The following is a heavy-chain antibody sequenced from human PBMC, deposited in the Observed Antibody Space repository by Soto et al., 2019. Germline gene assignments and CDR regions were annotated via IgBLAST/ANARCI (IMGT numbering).Heavy chain of an antibody. D-gene: IGHD6-13*01. CDR3: AREEQQLVPPDY. J-gene: IGHJ4*02. CDR1: GFTFSSYA. Sequence: QVQLVESGGGVVQPGRSLRLSCAASGFTFSSYAMHWVRQAPGKGLEWVAVISYDGSNKYYADSVKGRFTISRDNSKNTLYLQMNRLRAEDTAVYYCAREEQQLVPPDYWGQGTLVNVSS. V-gene: IGHV3-30-3*01. CDR2: ISYDGSNK.